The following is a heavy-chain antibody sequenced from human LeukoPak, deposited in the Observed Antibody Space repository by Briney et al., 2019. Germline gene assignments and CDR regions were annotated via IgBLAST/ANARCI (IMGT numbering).Heavy chain of an antibody. J-gene: IGHJ5*02. D-gene: IGHD6-13*01. Sequence: GGSLRLSCAASGFTFDDYAMHWVRQAPGKGLVWVSGISWNSDSIGYADSVKGRFTISRDNAKNSLYLQMNSLRAEDTALYYCATGSSQGIIAAAGTWGNWFDPWGQGTLVTVSS. CDR2: ISWNSDSI. V-gene: IGHV3-9*01. CDR3: ATGSSQGIIAAAGTWGNWFDP. CDR1: GFTFDDYA.